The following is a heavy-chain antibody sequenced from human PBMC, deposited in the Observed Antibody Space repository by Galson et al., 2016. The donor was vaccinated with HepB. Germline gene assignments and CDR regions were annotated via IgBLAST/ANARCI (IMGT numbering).Heavy chain of an antibody. CDR3: ARQQFAVAGAHTWFDT. CDR1: SDSFISYF. CDR2: INYNGNT. V-gene: IGHV4-59*01. D-gene: IGHD6-19*01. Sequence: SETLSLTCNVSSDSFISYFWSWIRQAPGKGLEWIGHINYNGNTKYNPSVKSRVTISVDTSKNQFSLNLNSVTGADTAVYYCARQQFAVAGAHTWFDTWGQGTLVTVSS. J-gene: IGHJ5*02.